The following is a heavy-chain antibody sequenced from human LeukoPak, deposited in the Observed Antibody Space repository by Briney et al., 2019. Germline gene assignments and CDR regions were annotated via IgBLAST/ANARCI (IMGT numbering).Heavy chain of an antibody. CDR3: AKAGSLDIAARQNY. CDR1: GFTFSSYA. J-gene: IGHJ4*02. CDR2: ISGGDGTT. Sequence: GGSLRLSCAASGFTFSSYAMHWVRQAPGKGLEWVSGISGGDGTTFYADSVKGRFTISRDNSKNTLYLQMNSLRAEDTAVYYCAKAGSLDIAARQNYWGQGTLVTVSS. V-gene: IGHV3-23*01. D-gene: IGHD6-6*01.